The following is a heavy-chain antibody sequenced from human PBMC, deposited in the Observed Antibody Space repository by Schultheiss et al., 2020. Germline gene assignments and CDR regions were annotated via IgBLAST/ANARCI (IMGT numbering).Heavy chain of an antibody. CDR1: GFTFSDYY. D-gene: IGHD5-18*01. CDR2: ISSSSSYT. V-gene: IGHV3-11*06. CDR3: ARDVIVGVYSYGGFDY. J-gene: IGHJ4*02. Sequence: GGSLRLSCAASGFTFSDYYMSWIRQAPGKGLEWVSYISSSSSYTNYADSVKGRFTISRDNSKNTLYLQMNSLRAEDTAVYYCARDVIVGVYSYGGFDYWGQGTLVTVSS.